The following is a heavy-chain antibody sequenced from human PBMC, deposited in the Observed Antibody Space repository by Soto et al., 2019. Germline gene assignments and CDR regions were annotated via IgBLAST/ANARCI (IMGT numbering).Heavy chain of an antibody. D-gene: IGHD6-13*01. Sequence: QVQLVQSGAEVKKPGASVKVSCKASGYTFTSYGISWVRQAPGQGLEWMGWISAYNGNTNYAQKLQRRVTMTTDTSTSTAYMELRSLRSDDTAVYYCARDRVGQQLVRRDWYFDLWGRGTLVTVSS. CDR1: GYTFTSYG. V-gene: IGHV1-18*01. CDR3: ARDRVGQQLVRRDWYFDL. CDR2: ISAYNGNT. J-gene: IGHJ2*01.